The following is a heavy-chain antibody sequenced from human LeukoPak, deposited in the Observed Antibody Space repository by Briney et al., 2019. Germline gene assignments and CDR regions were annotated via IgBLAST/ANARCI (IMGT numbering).Heavy chain of an antibody. CDR1: GGTFSSYA. J-gene: IGHJ4*02. CDR3: ARGQTRQLNRITGTLEDDY. D-gene: IGHD1-7*01. CDR2: IIPIFGTA. Sequence: SVKVSCKASGGTFSSYAISWVRQAPGQGLEWMGGIIPIFGTANYAQKFQGRVTITADESTSTAYMELSSLRSEDTAVYYCARGQTRQLNRITGTLEDDYWGQGTLVTVSS. V-gene: IGHV1-69*13.